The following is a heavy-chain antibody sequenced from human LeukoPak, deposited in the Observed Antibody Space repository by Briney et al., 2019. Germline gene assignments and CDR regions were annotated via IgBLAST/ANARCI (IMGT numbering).Heavy chain of an antibody. V-gene: IGHV4-59*01. CDR1: GGSISSYY. CDR3: ARSPHYYGSGSLDY. CDR2: IYYSGST. Sequence: PSETLSLTCTVSGGSISSYYWSWIRQPRGKGLEWIGYIYYSGSTNYNPSLKSRVTISVDTSKNHFSLKLSSVTAADTAVYYCARSPHYYGSGSLDYWGQGTLVTVSS. D-gene: IGHD3-10*01. J-gene: IGHJ4*02.